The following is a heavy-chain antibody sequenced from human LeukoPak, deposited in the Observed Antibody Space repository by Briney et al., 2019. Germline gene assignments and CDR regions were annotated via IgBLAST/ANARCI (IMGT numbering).Heavy chain of an antibody. J-gene: IGHJ4*02. CDR2: IYTSGST. V-gene: IGHV4-4*07. CDR3: ASASSWYRLDY. CDR1: GVSISSYY. D-gene: IGHD6-13*01. Sequence: SETLSLTCTVSGVSISSYYWSWIRQPAGKGLEWIGRIYTSGSTSYNPSLKSRVTMSVDTSKNQFSLKLSSVTAADTAVYYCASASSWYRLDYWGQGTLVTVSS.